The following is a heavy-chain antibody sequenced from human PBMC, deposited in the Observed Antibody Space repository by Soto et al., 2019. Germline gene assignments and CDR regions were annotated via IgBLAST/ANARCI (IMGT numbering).Heavy chain of an antibody. Sequence: GGSLRLSCAASGFTFSSYGMNWVRQAPGKGLEWVAVIWYDGSNKYYADSVKGRFTISIDNSKNTLYLQMNSLSAEDTAVYYCARDVAGYSSGSEGFDYWGQGTLVTVSS. J-gene: IGHJ4*02. CDR2: IWYDGSNK. V-gene: IGHV3-33*01. CDR3: ARDVAGYSSGSEGFDY. D-gene: IGHD6-19*01. CDR1: GFTFSSYG.